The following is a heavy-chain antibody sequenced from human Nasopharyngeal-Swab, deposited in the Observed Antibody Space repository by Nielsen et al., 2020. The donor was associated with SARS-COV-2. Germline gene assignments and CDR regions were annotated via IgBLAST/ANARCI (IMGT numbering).Heavy chain of an antibody. CDR2: IKQDGSEK. D-gene: IGHD3-10*01. CDR1: EFTFGDYW. V-gene: IGHV3-7*01. J-gene: IGHJ4*02. Sequence: GGSLRLSCVASEFTFGDYWMSWVRQAPAKGLEWVASIKQDGSEKNYVDSVKGRFTISRDNAKNSLFLQMDSLRTEDTAFYYCARVGGRTSPMGSWGQGTLVTVSS. CDR3: ARVGGRTSPMGS.